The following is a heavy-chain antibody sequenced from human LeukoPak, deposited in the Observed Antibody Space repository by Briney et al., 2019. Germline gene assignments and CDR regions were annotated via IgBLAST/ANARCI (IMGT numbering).Heavy chain of an antibody. CDR2: IYTSGST. V-gene: IGHV4-61*02. J-gene: IGHJ4*02. Sequence: PSETLSLTCTVSGGSISSGSYYWSWIRQPAGKGLEWIGRIYTSGSTNYNPSLKSRVTISVNTSKNQFSLKLSSVTAADTAVYYCAREPTVYDRGYFDYWAREPWSPSPQ. CDR1: GGSISSGSYY. CDR3: AREPTVYDRGYFDY. D-gene: IGHD3-22*01.